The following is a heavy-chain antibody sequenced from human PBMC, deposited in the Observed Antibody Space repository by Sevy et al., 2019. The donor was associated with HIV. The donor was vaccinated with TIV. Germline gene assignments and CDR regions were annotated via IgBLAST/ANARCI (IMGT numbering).Heavy chain of an antibody. J-gene: IGHJ5*02. V-gene: IGHV1-69*13. CDR1: GGAFSGYA. Sequence: ASVKVSCKTSGGAFSGYAISWVRQAAGQGLEWMGGIIAISGTTNYVQKFQGRVTITADASTRTVYMELRSLKIEDTAIYYCARDRDRGWFDPWGQGTLVTVSS. CDR3: ARDRDRGWFDP. D-gene: IGHD3-16*01. CDR2: IIAISGTT.